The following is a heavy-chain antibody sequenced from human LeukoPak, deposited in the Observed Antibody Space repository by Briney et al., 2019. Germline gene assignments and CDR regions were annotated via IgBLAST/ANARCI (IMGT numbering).Heavy chain of an antibody. D-gene: IGHD2-15*01. J-gene: IGHJ5*02. CDR2: IWYDGSNK. V-gene: IGHV3-33*01. CDR3: ARDGGYCSGGSCYTVGWFDP. CDR1: GFTFSSYG. Sequence: PGGPLILSCASSGFTFSSYGMHWLRQAPGKALEWVAVIWYDGSNKYYADSEKGRFTISRDNSKNTLYLQMNSLRAEDTAVYYCARDGGYCSGGSCYTVGWFDPWGQGTLVTVSS.